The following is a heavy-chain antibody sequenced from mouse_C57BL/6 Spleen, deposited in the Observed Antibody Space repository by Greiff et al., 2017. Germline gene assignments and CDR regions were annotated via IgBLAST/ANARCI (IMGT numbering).Heavy chain of an antibody. V-gene: IGHV1-69*01. J-gene: IGHJ3*01. CDR1: GYTFTSYW. CDR2: IDPSDSYT. Sequence: QVQLQQPGAELVMPGASVKLSCKASGYTFTSYWMHWVKQRPGQGLEWIGEIDPSDSYTNYNQQFKGKSTLTVDKSSSTAYMQLSSLTSEDSAVYYCARAFPLAYWGQGTLVTVSA. CDR3: ARAFPLAY.